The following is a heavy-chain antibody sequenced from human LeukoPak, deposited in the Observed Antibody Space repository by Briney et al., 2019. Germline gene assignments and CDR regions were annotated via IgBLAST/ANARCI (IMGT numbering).Heavy chain of an antibody. CDR1: GGTFISYA. J-gene: IGHJ4*02. D-gene: IGHD3-22*01. CDR2: IIPIFGTA. CDR3: ARGSTYYESSGQVPFDY. Sequence: ASVKVSCKASGGTFISYAISWVRQAPGQGLEWMGGIIPIFGTANYAQKFQGRVTITADESTSTAYMELSSLRSEDTAVYYCARGSTYYESSGQVPFDYWGQGTLVTVSS. V-gene: IGHV1-69*13.